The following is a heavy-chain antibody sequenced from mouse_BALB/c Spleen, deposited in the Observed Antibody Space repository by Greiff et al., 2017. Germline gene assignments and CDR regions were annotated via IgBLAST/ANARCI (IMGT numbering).Heavy chain of an antibody. V-gene: IGHV1S81*02. Sequence: QVQLQQSGAELVKPGASVKLSCKASGYTFTSYWMHWVKQRPGQGLEWIGEINPSNGRTNYNEKFKSKATLTVDKSSSTAYMQLSSLTSEDSAVYYCARYYYGCFDYWGQGTTLTVSS. J-gene: IGHJ2*01. CDR1: GYTFTSYW. D-gene: IGHD1-2*01. CDR3: ARYYYGCFDY. CDR2: INPSNGRT.